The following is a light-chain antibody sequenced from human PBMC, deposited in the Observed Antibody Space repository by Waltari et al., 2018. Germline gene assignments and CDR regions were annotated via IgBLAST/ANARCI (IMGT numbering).Light chain of an antibody. CDR3: QQYNTWPPST. J-gene: IGKJ2*02. CDR2: GAS. V-gene: IGKV3-15*01. CDR1: QSVSSN. Sequence: DIVMTQSPAPLAVAPGESATLSRRASQSVSSNLSWYQHQPGPPPRLLITGASTRATGVPARFSGSGSGTEFTLTISSLQSEDSAIYYCQQYNTWPPSTFGQGTKLEIK.